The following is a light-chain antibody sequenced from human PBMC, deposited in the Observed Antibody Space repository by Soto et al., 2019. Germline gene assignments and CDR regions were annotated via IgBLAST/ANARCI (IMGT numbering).Light chain of an antibody. CDR3: QQYNNWPPIT. Sequence: EIMLTQSPGTLSLSHGERATLSCRASQSVSSNLAWYQQKPGQAPRLLIYGASTRATGIPARFSGSGSGTEFTLTISSLQSEDFAVYYCQQYNNWPPITLGQGTRLEIK. CDR1: QSVSSN. V-gene: IGKV3-15*01. CDR2: GAS. J-gene: IGKJ5*01.